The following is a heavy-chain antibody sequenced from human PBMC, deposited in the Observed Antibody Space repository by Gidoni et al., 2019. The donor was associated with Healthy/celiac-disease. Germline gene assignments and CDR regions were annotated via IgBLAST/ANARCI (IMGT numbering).Heavy chain of an antibody. J-gene: IGHJ6*02. CDR2: ISYDGSNK. CDR3: AREYCGGDCYSPYYYYGMDV. CDR1: GFTFSSDD. D-gene: IGHD2-21*02. Sequence: QVQLVESGGGVVQPGRSLRLACAASGFTFSSDDMKWVCQAPGKGLGWVSVISYDGSNKYYADSVKGRFTISRDNSKNTLYLQMNSLRAEDTAVYYCAREYCGGDCYSPYYYYGMDVWGQGTTVTVSS. V-gene: IGHV3-30*01.